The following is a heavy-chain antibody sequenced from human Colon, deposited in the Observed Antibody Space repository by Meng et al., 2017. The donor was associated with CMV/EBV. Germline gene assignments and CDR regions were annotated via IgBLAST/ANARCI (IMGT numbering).Heavy chain of an antibody. J-gene: IGHJ2*01. CDR2: IRNNTNNYAT. Sequence: GFTSSGAVVHWIRQASGKGLEWGGRIRNNTNNYATAYAASVKGRFTISRDESKNTAYLQMDSLKTEDTAVYYCTAAATATGDWSFDLWGRGTLVTVSS. CDR3: TAAATATGDWSFDL. CDR1: GFTSSGAV. D-gene: IGHD6-13*01. V-gene: IGHV3-73*01.